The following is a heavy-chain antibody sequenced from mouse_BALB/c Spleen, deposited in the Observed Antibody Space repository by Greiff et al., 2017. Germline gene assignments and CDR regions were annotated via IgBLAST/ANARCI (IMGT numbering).Heavy chain of an antibody. CDR2: ISSGGSYT. V-gene: IGHV5-9-4*01. J-gene: IGHJ3*01. CDR1: GFTFSSYA. CDR3: AREGTTVVDAWFAY. D-gene: IGHD1-1*01. Sequence: EVMLVESGGGLVKPGGSLKLSCAASGFTFSSYAMSWVRQSPEKRLEWVAEISSGGSYTYYPDTVTGRFTISRDNAKNTLYLEMSSLRSEDTAMYYCAREGTTVVDAWFAYWGQGTLVTVSA.